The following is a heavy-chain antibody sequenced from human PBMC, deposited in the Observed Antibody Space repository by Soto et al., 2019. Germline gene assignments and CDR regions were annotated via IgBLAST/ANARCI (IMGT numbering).Heavy chain of an antibody. J-gene: IGHJ4*02. V-gene: IGHV3-23*01. CDR2: ISGSGGST. D-gene: IGHD2-2*01. CDR3: AKDPLLGVVVPAAMPAIDWLDD. Sequence: GGSLRLSCAASGFTFSSYAMSWVRQAPGKGLEWVSAISGSGGSTYYADSVKGRFTISRDNSKNTLYLQMNSLRAEDTAVYYSAKDPLLGVVVPAAMPAIDWLDDWGQGTQVTVAA. CDR1: GFTFSSYA.